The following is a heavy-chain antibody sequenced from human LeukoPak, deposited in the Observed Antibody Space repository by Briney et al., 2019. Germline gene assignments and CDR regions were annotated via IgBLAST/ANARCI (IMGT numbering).Heavy chain of an antibody. D-gene: IGHD3-10*01. V-gene: IGHV3-23*01. CDR2: IIGRGYTT. CDR1: GFTFNAYA. Sequence: GGSLRLSCAVSGFTFNAYAMTWVRQAPGKRLEWVSSIIGRGYTTNYADPVRGRFTISRDTSKNTVDLQLNNLRAEDTAVYYCAKGANYYGSGREFDNWGQGTLVTVSS. J-gene: IGHJ4*02. CDR3: AKGANYYGSGREFDN.